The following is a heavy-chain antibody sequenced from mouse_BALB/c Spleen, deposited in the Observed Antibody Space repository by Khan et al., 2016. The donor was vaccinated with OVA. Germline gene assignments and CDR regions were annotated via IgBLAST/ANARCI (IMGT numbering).Heavy chain of an antibody. V-gene: IGHV1-63*02. Sequence: VQLQESGAELVRPGTSVKISCKASGYTFTNYWLGWVKQRPGHGLEWIGDIYPGGGYINYNEKFKGRATLTAGTSSSTAYIQISGLTSEDSAVYFCTRWATLFFDVWGAGTTVTVSS. CDR3: TRWATLFFDV. D-gene: IGHD3-1*01. J-gene: IGHJ1*01. CDR2: IYPGGGYI. CDR1: GYTFTNYW.